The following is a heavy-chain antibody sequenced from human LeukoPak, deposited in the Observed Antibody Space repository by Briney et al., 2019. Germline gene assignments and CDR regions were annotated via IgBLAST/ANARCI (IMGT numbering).Heavy chain of an antibody. J-gene: IGHJ4*02. CDR2: IIPIFGTA. CDR1: GGTFSSYA. CDR3: ARAAVVGAISTYYFDY. D-gene: IGHD1-26*01. V-gene: IGHV1-69*05. Sequence: SVKVSCKASGGTFSSYAISWVRQAPGQGLEWMGGIIPIFGTANYAQKFQGRVTITTDESTSTAYMELSSLRSEATAVYYCARAAVVGAISTYYFDYWGQGTLVTVSS.